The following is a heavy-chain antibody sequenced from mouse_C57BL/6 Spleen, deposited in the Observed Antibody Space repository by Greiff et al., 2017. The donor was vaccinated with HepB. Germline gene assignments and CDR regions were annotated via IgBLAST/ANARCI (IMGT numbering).Heavy chain of an antibody. CDR3: ARHPHYYGSSPWFAY. J-gene: IGHJ3*01. Sequence: EVQGVESGGDLVKPGGSLKLSCAASGFTFSSYGMSWVRQTPDKRLEWVATISSGGSYTYYPDSVKGRFTISRDNAKNTLYLQMSSLKSEDTAMYYCARHPHYYGSSPWFAYWGQGTLVTVSA. CDR1: GFTFSSYG. D-gene: IGHD1-1*01. V-gene: IGHV5-6*01. CDR2: ISSGGSYT.